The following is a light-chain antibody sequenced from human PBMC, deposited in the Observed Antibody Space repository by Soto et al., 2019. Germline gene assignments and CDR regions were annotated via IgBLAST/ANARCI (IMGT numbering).Light chain of an antibody. Sequence: QSVLTXPASVSGSPGQSIAISCAGTSVDVGAYDYVSWYQHHPDRAPKLMIYEVSNRPSGVSDRFSGSKSVYTATLTISGLQAEDEADYYCASHTTSDTRVFGTGTKVTVL. CDR1: SVDVGAYDY. CDR3: ASHTTSDTRV. CDR2: EVS. J-gene: IGLJ1*01. V-gene: IGLV2-14*01.